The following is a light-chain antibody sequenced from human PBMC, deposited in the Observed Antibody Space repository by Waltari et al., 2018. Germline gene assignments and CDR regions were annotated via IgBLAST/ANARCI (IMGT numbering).Light chain of an antibody. CDR1: QSVNNNY. J-gene: IGKJ1*01. V-gene: IGKV3-20*01. Sequence: EIVLTQSPCTASLSPGERATLSCRASQSVNNNYLAWYQQKHGQAPRRDNYGASSRATGIPDRCRGSGSGTDFSLTLSRLKPEDFALYYFQQNGNLPATFGPGNKVEI. CDR3: QQNGNLPAT. CDR2: GAS.